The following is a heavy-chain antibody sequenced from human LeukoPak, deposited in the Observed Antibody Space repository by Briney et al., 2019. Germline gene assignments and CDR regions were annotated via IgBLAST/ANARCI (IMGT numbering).Heavy chain of an antibody. J-gene: IGHJ3*02. Sequence: SETLSLTCTVSGGSISSGDYYWSWIRQPPGKGLEWIGYIYYSGSTYYNPSLKSRVTISVDTSKNQFSLKLSSVTAADTAVYYCARVLAGASTRVAFDIWGQGTMVTVSS. V-gene: IGHV4-30-4*08. D-gene: IGHD1-26*01. CDR3: ARVLAGASTRVAFDI. CDR2: IYYSGST. CDR1: GGSISSGDYY.